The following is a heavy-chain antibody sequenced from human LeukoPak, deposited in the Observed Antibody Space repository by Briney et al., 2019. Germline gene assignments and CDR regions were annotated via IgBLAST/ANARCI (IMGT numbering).Heavy chain of an antibody. J-gene: IGHJ5*02. CDR2: ISADSGQT. Sequence: ASVKVSCKASGYTYTTYGISWVRQAPGQGLEWMGWISADSGQTNYAQKAQGRVTMTSDTSTSTDYMELRSLRSDDTAVYYCARDRGIAAADSFDPWGQGTLVTVSS. CDR1: GYTYTTYG. V-gene: IGHV1-18*01. D-gene: IGHD6-13*01. CDR3: ARDRGIAAADSFDP.